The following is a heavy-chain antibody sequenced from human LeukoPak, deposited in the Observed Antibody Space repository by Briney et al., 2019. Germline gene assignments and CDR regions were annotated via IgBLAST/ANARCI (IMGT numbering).Heavy chain of an antibody. CDR3: ASRDTAIPPYYYGMDV. CDR1: GGSISSGGYY. D-gene: IGHD5-18*01. Sequence: SETLSLTCTVSGGSISSGGYYWSWIRQPPGKGLEWIGYIYYSGSTNYNPSLKSRVTISVDTSKNQFSLKLSSVTAADTAVYYCASRDTAIPPYYYGMDVWGQGTTVTVSS. CDR2: IYYSGST. V-gene: IGHV4-61*08. J-gene: IGHJ6*02.